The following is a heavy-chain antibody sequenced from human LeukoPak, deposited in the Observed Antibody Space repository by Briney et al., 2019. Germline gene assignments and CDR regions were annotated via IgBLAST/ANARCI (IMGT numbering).Heavy chain of an antibody. CDR2: IWYDGSKK. CDR3: ARDVGNFDLGTAHFDF. Sequence: GRSLRPSCAASGFTFSSYGFHWVRQAPGKGLEWVAVIWYDGSKKYYTDSVKGRFTISRDDSKNTLYLQMNSLRVEDTAVYHCARDVGNFDLGTAHFDFWGQGTLVTVPS. CDR1: GFTFSSYG. D-gene: IGHD3/OR15-3a*01. J-gene: IGHJ4*02. V-gene: IGHV3-33*01.